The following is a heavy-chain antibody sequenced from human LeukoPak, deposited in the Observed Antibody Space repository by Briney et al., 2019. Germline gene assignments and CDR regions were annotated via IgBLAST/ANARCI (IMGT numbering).Heavy chain of an antibody. V-gene: IGHV4-59*08. Sequence: SETLSLTCNVSGDSISSFYWRWIRQPPGKGLEWIGYIYNNGSTKYNHYLKRRVTISGDPAKNQISLKLSSVTAADAAVYYGARGARAGYNFEPFDNRGQATLV. J-gene: IGHJ4*02. CDR3: ARGARAGYNFEPFDN. CDR1: GDSISSFY. D-gene: IGHD5-24*01. CDR2: IYNNGST.